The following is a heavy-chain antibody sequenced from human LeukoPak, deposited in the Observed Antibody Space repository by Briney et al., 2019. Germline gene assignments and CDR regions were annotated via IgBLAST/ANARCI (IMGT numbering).Heavy chain of an antibody. CDR1: GGSFSGYY. CDR2: INHSGST. V-gene: IGHV4-34*01. D-gene: IGHD3-3*01. Sequence: PSETLSLTCAVYGGSFSGYYWSWIRQPPGKGLEWIGEINHSGSTNYNPSLKSRVTISVDTSKNQFSLKLSSVTAADTAVYYCARGGVVISYYYGMDVWGQGTTVTVSS. J-gene: IGHJ6*02. CDR3: ARGGVVISYYYGMDV.